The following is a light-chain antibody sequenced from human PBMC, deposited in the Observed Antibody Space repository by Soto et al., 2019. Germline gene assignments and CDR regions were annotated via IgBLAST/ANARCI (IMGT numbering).Light chain of an antibody. J-gene: IGKJ5*01. V-gene: IGKV3-11*01. CDR3: QQRSNWPPIT. CDR2: DAS. Sequence: IVLPQSPAPLSLSPGARATLSCRASPSVSSYLAWYPQNPGQAPRLLLYDASNRATGIPARFSGSGSGTDFTLTISSLEPEDFAVYYCQQRSNWPPITFGQGTRLESK. CDR1: PSVSSY.